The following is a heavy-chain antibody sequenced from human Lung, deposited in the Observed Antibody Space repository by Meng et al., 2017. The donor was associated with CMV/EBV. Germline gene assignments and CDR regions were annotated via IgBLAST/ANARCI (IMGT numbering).Heavy chain of an antibody. CDR3: ARVKRYCTGGTCSSTGYYGMDV. Sequence: ASXXVSXKASGYNFTGYYIHWGRQAPGQGLEWMGWINPNSGGTNYAQKFQGRITMIGDTSITTAYMELSRLRSDDMAVYHCARVKRYCTGGTCSSTGYYGMDVWXQGTTVTVSS. J-gene: IGHJ6*02. CDR1: GYNFTGYY. V-gene: IGHV1-2*02. D-gene: IGHD2-15*01. CDR2: INPNSGGT.